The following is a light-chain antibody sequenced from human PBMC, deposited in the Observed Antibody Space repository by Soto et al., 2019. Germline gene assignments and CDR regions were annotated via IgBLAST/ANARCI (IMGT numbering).Light chain of an antibody. V-gene: IGKV1-9*01. CDR1: QAMSTY. CDR3: QQLNGYQLA. Sequence: DLQLTQSPSFLSAFVGDTVTITCRASQAMSTYLAWYQQKPGKVPKLLIRSASTLQSGVPPRFSGGGSGTEFTLTISTLQPDDSGIYYCQQLNGYQLAFGGGTKVDIK. J-gene: IGKJ4*01. CDR2: SAS.